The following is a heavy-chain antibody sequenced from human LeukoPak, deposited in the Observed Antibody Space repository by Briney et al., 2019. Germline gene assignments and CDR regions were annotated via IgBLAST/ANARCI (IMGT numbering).Heavy chain of an antibody. CDR2: THTNGNT. V-gene: IGHV4-4*07. J-gene: IGHJ5*02. D-gene: IGHD1-7*01. CDR1: GDSIHSHF. Sequence: SETLSLTCTVSGDSIHSHFYGWIRQPAGKGLGWIGRTHTNGNTLYNPSLKSRVTVSVDTSKSQFSLRLTSVTAADTAFYYCVRGNYTDGGRNWFDPWGQGILVTVSS. CDR3: VRGNYTDGGRNWFDP.